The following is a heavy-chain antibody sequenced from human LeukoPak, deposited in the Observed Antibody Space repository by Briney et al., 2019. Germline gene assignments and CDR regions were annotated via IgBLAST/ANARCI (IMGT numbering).Heavy chain of an antibody. CDR1: GFTFSSYG. CDR3: AKGPGSSSWYYCFDS. Sequence: PGRSLRLSCAASGFTFSSYGMHWVRQAPGKGLEWVAVISYDGSNKYYADSVKGRFTISRDNSKNTLYLQMNSLRAEDTAVYYCAKGPGSSSWYYCFDSWGQGTLVTVSS. CDR2: ISYDGSNK. J-gene: IGHJ4*02. V-gene: IGHV3-30*18. D-gene: IGHD6-13*01.